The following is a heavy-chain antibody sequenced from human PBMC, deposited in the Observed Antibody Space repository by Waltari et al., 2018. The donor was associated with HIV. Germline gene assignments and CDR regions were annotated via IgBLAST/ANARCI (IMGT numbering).Heavy chain of an antibody. J-gene: IGHJ5*02. Sequence: EVQLLESGGGFVQPGGSLRLSCAASGFTFSYYAMSWVRQAPGKGLEWVSGISDSGGSTYYAESLNGRFSISRDNSKNTLYLQMNSLRAEDTALYYCVKVRDDAWLRGDFDPWGQGTLVTVSS. V-gene: IGHV3-23*01. CDR1: GFTFSYYA. CDR3: VKVRDDAWLRGDFDP. D-gene: IGHD3-10*01. CDR2: ISDSGGST.